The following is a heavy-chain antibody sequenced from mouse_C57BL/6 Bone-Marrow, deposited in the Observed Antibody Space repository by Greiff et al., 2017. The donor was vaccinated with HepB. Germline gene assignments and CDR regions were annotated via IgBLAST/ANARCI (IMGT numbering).Heavy chain of an antibody. Sequence: QVQLKESGAELARPGASVKLSCKASGYTFTSYGISWVKQRTGQGLEWIGEIYPRSGNTYYNEKFKGKATLTADKSSSTAYMELRSLTSEDSAVYFCAREGVFAYWGQGTLVTVSA. V-gene: IGHV1-81*01. CDR3: AREGVFAY. CDR1: GYTFTSYG. CDR2: IYPRSGNT. J-gene: IGHJ3*01.